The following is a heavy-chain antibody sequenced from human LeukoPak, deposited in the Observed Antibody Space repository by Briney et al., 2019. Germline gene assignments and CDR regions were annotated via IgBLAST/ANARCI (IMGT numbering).Heavy chain of an antibody. V-gene: IGHV1-2*04. D-gene: IGHD2-15*01. CDR1: GYTFTGYY. J-gene: IGHJ3*02. Sequence: ASVKVSCKASGYTFTGYYMHWVRQAPGQGLEWVGWINPNSGGTNYAQKFQGWVTMTRDTSISAAYMELSRLRSDDTAVYYCARRVVVAGGGAFDIWGQGTMVTVSS. CDR3: ARRVVVAGGGAFDI. CDR2: INPNSGGT.